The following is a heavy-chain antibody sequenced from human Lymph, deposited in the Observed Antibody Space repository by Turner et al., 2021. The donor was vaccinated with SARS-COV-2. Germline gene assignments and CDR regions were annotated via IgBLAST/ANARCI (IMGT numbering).Heavy chain of an antibody. Sequence: EVQLVESGGGLVKPGGSLRLSCAASGFTFSTYSMNWVRKAPGKGLEWISSISSSSSYIYYEDSVKGRFTISRDDAKNSLYLQMNSLRAEDTAVYYCARDIPTTSDYFDYWGQGTLVTVSS. D-gene: IGHD4-17*01. CDR1: GFTFSTYS. V-gene: IGHV3-21*01. J-gene: IGHJ4*02. CDR3: ARDIPTTSDYFDY. CDR2: ISSSSSYI.